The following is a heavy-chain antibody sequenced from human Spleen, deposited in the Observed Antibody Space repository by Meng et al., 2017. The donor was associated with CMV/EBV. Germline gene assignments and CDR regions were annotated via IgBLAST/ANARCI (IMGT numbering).Heavy chain of an antibody. CDR1: GFTFSSYA. J-gene: IGHJ4*02. V-gene: IGHV3-23*01. Sequence: GESLKISCAASGFTFSSYAMSWVRQAPGKGLEWVSAISGSGGRTYYADSVKGRFTISRDNSKNTLSLEMNSLRADDTAVYYCARDSITTAGTFNYWGQGTLVTVSS. CDR2: ISGSGGRT. CDR3: ARDSITTAGTFNY. D-gene: IGHD6-13*01.